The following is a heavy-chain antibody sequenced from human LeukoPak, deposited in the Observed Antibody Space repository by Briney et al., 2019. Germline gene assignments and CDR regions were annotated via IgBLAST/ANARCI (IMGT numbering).Heavy chain of an antibody. D-gene: IGHD6-13*01. CDR1: GGSVSSGGLS. J-gene: IGHJ4*02. Sequence: SETLSLTCAVSGGSVSSGGLSWSWIRQPPGKGLEWIGYIYHSGSTYYNPSLKSRVTISVDRSKNQFSLKLSSVTAADTAVYYCASSLSSSWYKGFDYWGQGTLVTVSS. CDR3: ASSLSSSWYKGFDY. CDR2: IYHSGST. V-gene: IGHV4-30-2*01.